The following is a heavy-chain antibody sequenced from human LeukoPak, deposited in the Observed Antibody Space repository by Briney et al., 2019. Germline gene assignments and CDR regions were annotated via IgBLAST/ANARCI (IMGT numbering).Heavy chain of an antibody. Sequence: GGSLRLSCAASGFAVSSNNMNWVRQAPGKGLKWVSIIYSGGGTYYANSVRGRFTISRDNSKNTLYLQMNSPRDEDTAVYYCARGGYYYDSSGYYHDAFDIWGQGTMVTVSS. CDR3: ARGGYYYDSSGYYHDAFDI. CDR1: GFAVSSNN. CDR2: IYSGGGT. J-gene: IGHJ3*02. D-gene: IGHD3-22*01. V-gene: IGHV3-53*01.